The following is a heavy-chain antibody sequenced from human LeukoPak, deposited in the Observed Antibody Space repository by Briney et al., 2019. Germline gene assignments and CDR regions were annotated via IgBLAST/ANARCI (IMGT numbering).Heavy chain of an antibody. CDR1: EFTFSHYW. J-gene: IGHJ5*01. D-gene: IGHD3-3*01. CDR2: IKKDGSEK. Sequence: PGGSLRLSCAASEFTFSHYWMSWVRQAPGKGLEWVANIKKDGSEKFYADSVKGRFTISRDNAKNSVYLQMSSLRAEDTAVYYCARDDFWRGYCDSWGQGTLVTVSS. V-gene: IGHV3-7*01. CDR3: ARDDFWRGYCDS.